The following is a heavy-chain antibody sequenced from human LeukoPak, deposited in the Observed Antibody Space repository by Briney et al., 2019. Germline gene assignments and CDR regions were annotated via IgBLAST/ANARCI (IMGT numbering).Heavy chain of an antibody. V-gene: IGHV3-23*01. CDR2: LSPSGADT. CDR3: ARRAYNWGAFDI. J-gene: IGHJ3*02. CDR1: GFTFSNYA. Sequence: GGSLRLSCAASGFTFSNYAMNWVRQAPGKGLEWVSTLSPSGADTYYADSVKGRFTISRDISKNTLYLQMNSLRAEDTAVYYCARRAYNWGAFDIWGQGTMVTVSS. D-gene: IGHD5-24*01.